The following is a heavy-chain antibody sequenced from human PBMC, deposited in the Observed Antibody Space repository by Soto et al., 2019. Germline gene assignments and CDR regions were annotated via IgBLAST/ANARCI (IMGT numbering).Heavy chain of an antibody. V-gene: IGHV3-23*01. CDR2: ISGSGGST. D-gene: IGHD3-22*01. CDR1: GFTFSSYA. CDR3: AKDFVYDSRGYFLYFDY. J-gene: IGHJ4*02. Sequence: GGSLRLSCAASGFTFSSYAMSWVRQAPGKGLEWVSTISGSGGSTYYVDSVKGRFTISRDNSKNTLYLQMNSLRAEDTAVYYWAKDFVYDSRGYFLYFDYGGQGPLVTVSS.